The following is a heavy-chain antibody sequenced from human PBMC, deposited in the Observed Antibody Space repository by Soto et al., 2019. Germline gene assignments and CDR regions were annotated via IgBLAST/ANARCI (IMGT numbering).Heavy chain of an antibody. CDR2: MNPNSGNT. Sequence: AASVKVSCKASGYTFTSYDINWVRQATGQGLEWMGWMNPNSGNTGYAQKFQGRVTMTRNTSISTAYMELSSLRSEDTAVYYCARGINGGYCSSTSCYLIWGQGTMVTVSS. CDR3: ARGINGGYCSSTSCYLI. D-gene: IGHD2-2*01. CDR1: GYTFTSYD. J-gene: IGHJ3*02. V-gene: IGHV1-8*01.